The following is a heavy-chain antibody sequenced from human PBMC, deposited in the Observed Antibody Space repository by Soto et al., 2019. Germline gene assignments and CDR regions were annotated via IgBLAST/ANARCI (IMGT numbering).Heavy chain of an antibody. CDR3: ARDNQFLEGLLTYYFDL. V-gene: IGHV1-3*01. Sequence: ASVKVSCKASGYSFTGYAMHWVRRAPGQGLEWMGWINGNNGNTKYSQQFQGRVTFTRDTSANTGYMEVRSLRSEDTAVYYCARDNQFLEGLLTYYFDLWGQGSLVTVSS. J-gene: IGHJ4*02. CDR2: INGNNGNT. CDR1: GYSFTGYA. D-gene: IGHD3-3*01.